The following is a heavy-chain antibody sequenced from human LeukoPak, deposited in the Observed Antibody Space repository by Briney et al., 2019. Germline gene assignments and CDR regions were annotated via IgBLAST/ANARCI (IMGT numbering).Heavy chain of an antibody. CDR2: IGSRSEAI. Sequence: GGSLRLSCAASEFTFSNYHMNWVRQAPGKGPEWVSYIGSRSEAIYYADSVKGRFTIFRDNAKSSLYLQMNSLRAEDTAVYYCTSDGGHGYAMDFWGQGTLVTVSS. D-gene: IGHD2-2*01. CDR3: TSDGGHGYAMDF. J-gene: IGHJ4*02. CDR1: EFTFSNYH. V-gene: IGHV3-48*03.